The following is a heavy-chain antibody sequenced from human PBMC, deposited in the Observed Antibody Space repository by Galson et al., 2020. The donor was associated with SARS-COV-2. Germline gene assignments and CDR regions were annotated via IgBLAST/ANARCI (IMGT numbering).Heavy chain of an antibody. CDR3: TRAYCGGDCQWLWSFDL. D-gene: IGHD2-21*01. CDR1: GDSVSSNRAA. J-gene: IGHJ2*01. Sequence: SQTLSLTCAISGDSVSSNRAAWNWIRQSPSRGLEWLGRTYYKSKWYNDYAVSVKSRITINPDTSKNQFSLQLNSVTPEDTAVYYCTRAYCGGDCQWLWSFDLWGRGTLVTVSS. CDR2: TYYKSKWYN. V-gene: IGHV6-1*01.